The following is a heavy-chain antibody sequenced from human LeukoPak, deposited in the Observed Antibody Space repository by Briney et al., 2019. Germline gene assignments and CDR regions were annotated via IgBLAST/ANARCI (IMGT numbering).Heavy chain of an antibody. CDR2: MTWDAGTT. D-gene: IGHD2-2*01. CDR1: GFTFDDYT. V-gene: IGHV3-43*01. CDR3: SKGGQTAARDMDV. J-gene: IGHJ6*03. Sequence: GGSLRLSCAASGFTFDDYTMHWVRQPPGKGLEWVSLMTWDAGTTYYADSVKGRFTISRDNSKNSLYLQMNSLRSEDTALYYCSKGGQTAARDMDVWGKGTTVTVSS.